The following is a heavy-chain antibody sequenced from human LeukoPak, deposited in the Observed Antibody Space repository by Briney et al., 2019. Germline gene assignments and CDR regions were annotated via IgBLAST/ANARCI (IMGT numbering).Heavy chain of an antibody. CDR2: IYYSGST. CDR3: TRLVHYYYYYMDV. CDR1: GGSIISRSYY. Sequence: SETLSLTCNVSGGSIISRSYYWGWIRQPPGKGLEWIGTIYYSGSTYYNPSLKSRVTISVDTSKNQFSLKVSSVTAADTAVYYCTRLVHYYYYYMDVWGKGTSVTVSS. J-gene: IGHJ6*03. V-gene: IGHV4-39*01.